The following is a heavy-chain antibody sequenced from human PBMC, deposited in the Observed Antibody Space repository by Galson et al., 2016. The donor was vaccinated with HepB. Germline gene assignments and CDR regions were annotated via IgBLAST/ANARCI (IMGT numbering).Heavy chain of an antibody. Sequence: SLRLSCAASGFTFSAYAMSWVRQAPGKGLEWVSTMSGSGDTASYSNSVKGRFTLSRDNSQNTLHLQMSSLKTEDTAVYYCVKQGYSYGFSYFDPWGQGTLVTVSS. J-gene: IGHJ5*02. V-gene: IGHV3-23*01. CDR1: GFTFSAYA. D-gene: IGHD5-18*01. CDR3: VKQGYSYGFSYFDP. CDR2: MSGSGDTA.